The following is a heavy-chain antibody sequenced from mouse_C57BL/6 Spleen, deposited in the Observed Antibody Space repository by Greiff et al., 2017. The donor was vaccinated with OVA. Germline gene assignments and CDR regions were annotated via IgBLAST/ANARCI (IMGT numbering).Heavy chain of an antibody. CDR2: IWTGGGT. D-gene: IGHD1-1*01. V-gene: IGHV2-9-1*01. CDR1: GFSLTSYA. Sequence: VMLVESGPGLVAPSQSLSITCTVSGFSLTSYAISWVRQPPGKGLEWLGVIWTGGGTNYNSALKSRLSISKDNSKSQVFLKMNSLQTDDTARYYCATFYYGSSYVVPFDYWGQGTTLTVSS. CDR3: ATFYYGSSYVVPFDY. J-gene: IGHJ2*01.